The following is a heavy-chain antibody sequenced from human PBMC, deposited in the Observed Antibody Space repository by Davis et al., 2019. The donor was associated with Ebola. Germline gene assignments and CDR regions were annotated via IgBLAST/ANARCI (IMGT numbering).Heavy chain of an antibody. CDR2: ISSSGSTI. J-gene: IGHJ6*02. CDR1: GFTFSSYE. Sequence: GESLKISCAASGFTFSSYEMNWVRQAPGKGLEWVSYISSSGSTIYYADSVKGRFTISRDNAKNSLYLQMNSLRAEDTAVYYCARDLGSSWYDYGMDVWGQGTTVTVSS. D-gene: IGHD6-13*01. V-gene: IGHV3-48*03. CDR3: ARDLGSSWYDYGMDV.